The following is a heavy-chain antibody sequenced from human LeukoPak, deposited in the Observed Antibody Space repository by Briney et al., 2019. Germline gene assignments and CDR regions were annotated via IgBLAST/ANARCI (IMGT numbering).Heavy chain of an antibody. CDR2: IWYDGSNK. D-gene: IGHD5-18*01. CDR1: GFTFSSYG. J-gene: IGHJ4*02. CDR3: ARDSGRGYSYGHLDY. V-gene: IGHV3-33*01. Sequence: GGSLRLSCAASGFTFSSYGMHWVRQAPGKGLEWVAVIWYDGSNKYYADSVKGRFTISRDNSKNTLYLQMNSLRAEDTAVYYCARDSGRGYSYGHLDYWGQGTLVTVSS.